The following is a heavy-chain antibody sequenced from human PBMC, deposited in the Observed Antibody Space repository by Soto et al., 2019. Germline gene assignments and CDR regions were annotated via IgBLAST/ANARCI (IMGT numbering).Heavy chain of an antibody. Sequence: ASVKVSCKASGYTFTSYDIYWVRQATGQGLEWMGWMNPNTGNPGYAQKFQGRVTMTSDTSISTALMELSSLRSEDTAVYYCARRAETNGWNGFGADKYYFDFWGQGTLVTVSS. D-gene: IGHD1-1*01. CDR1: GYTFTSYD. V-gene: IGHV1-8*01. CDR2: MNPNTGNP. CDR3: ARRAETNGWNGFGADKYYFDF. J-gene: IGHJ4*02.